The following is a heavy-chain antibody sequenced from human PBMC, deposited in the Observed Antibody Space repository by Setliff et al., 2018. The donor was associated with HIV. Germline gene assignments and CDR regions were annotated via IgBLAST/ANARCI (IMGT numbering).Heavy chain of an antibody. CDR2: VYYSGST. Sequence: PSETLSLTCTVSGASSIYFWGWIRQPPGKGLEWIGSVYYSGSTYYNPSLKSRVTISMDTSKNQFSLKLNSVTAADTAVNYCAKDRSGSYRTFDYWGPGILVTVSS. J-gene: IGHJ4*02. CDR3: AKDRSGSYRTFDY. CDR1: GASSIYF. V-gene: IGHV4-39*07. D-gene: IGHD1-26*01.